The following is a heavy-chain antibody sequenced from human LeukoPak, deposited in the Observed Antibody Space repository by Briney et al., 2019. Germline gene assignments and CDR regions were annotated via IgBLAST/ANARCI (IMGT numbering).Heavy chain of an antibody. D-gene: IGHD3-22*01. J-gene: IGHJ4*02. Sequence: PGGSLRLSCAASGFSANYNYMSWVRQAPGKGLEWVSVLYSSGSTYYADSVKGRFSISRDNSKNTLYLQMNSLRTEDTAVYYCARGSGQAPYYSDSSGYDYWGQGTLVTVSS. CDR3: ARGSGQAPYYSDSSGYDY. CDR2: LYSSGST. CDR1: GFSANYNY. V-gene: IGHV3-66*02.